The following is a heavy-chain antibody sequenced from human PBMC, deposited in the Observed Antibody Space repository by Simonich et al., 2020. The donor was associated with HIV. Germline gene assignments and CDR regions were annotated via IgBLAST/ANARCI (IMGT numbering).Heavy chain of an antibody. CDR1: AGSFIGYY. CDR2: INHSGTT. J-gene: IGHJ4*02. D-gene: IGHD3-3*02. CDR3: ARVIFVTSAGFDY. Sequence: QALLKQWGTGLLRPSEPLSLTCVVYAGSFIGYYWSWLRQPPGRGLGWIGEINHSGTTNYHPSLKSRVTISRDTSKNQFSLKLSSVTAADTAIYYCARVIFVTSAGFDYWGQGTLVTVSS. V-gene: IGHV4-34*01.